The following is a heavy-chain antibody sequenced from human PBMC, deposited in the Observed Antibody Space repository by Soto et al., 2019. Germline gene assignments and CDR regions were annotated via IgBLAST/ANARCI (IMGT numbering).Heavy chain of an antibody. J-gene: IGHJ6*02. CDR1: GGSFSGYY. CDR3: ARLRSYGSGSYYKANYYYYGMDV. D-gene: IGHD3-10*01. V-gene: IGHV4-34*01. CDR2: INHSGSA. Sequence: SETLSLTCAVYGGSFSGYYWSWIRQPPGKGLEWIGEINHSGSANYNPSLKSRVTISVDTPKNQFSLKLSSVTAADTAVYYCARLRSYGSGSYYKANYYYYGMDVWGQGTTVTVSS.